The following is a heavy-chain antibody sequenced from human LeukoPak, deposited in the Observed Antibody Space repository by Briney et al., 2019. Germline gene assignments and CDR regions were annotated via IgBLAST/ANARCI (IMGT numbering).Heavy chain of an antibody. CDR2: IYYSGTT. CDR3: ARGGYYGSGNDFRFDP. Sequence: SETLSLTCTVSGGSISSYYWSWIRQPPGKGLEWIGYIYYSGTTNYKTSLKSRVTISVDTSKKQFSLKLSSVTAADPAVYYCARGGYYGSGNDFRFDPWGQGTLVTVSS. CDR1: GGSISSYY. D-gene: IGHD3-10*01. J-gene: IGHJ5*02. V-gene: IGHV4-59*01.